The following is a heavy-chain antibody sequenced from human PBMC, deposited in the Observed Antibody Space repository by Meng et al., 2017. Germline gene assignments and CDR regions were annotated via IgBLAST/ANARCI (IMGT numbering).Heavy chain of an antibody. CDR1: GGTCSSYE. CDR3: ARAKQDQPHNNFDY. Sequence: VVLVYSGAEVEKPGSPVRVSCKACGGTCSSYERSWVRQAPGEGLEWMGGIIPIFDTANYEQKFQGRVRITADECTSSDYMEVRRLRSENMDVYDCARAKQDQPHNNFDYWGQGTLVTVSS. J-gene: IGHJ4*02. CDR2: IIPIFDTA. D-gene: IGHD2-15*01. V-gene: IGHV1-69*01.